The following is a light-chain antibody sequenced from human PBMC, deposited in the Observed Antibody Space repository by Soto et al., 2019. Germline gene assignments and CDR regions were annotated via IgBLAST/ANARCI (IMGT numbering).Light chain of an antibody. V-gene: IGKV1-5*03. CDR2: KAS. Sequence: DIQMNQSPSTLSASVGDRVTITCRASQSISRWWAWYQQKPGKVPKLLIYKASNLESGVPSRFSCSGVETAFTLTISSLQPEDVATYYCQEFETYTFGQGTKVDMK. CDR3: QEFETYT. CDR1: QSISRW. J-gene: IGKJ1*01.